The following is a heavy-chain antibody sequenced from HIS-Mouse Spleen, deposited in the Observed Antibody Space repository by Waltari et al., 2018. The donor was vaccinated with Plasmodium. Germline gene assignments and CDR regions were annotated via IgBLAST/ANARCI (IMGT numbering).Heavy chain of an antibody. D-gene: IGHD3-10*01. CDR3: ARGLRGHYWYVDL. Sequence: QVQLQQWGAGLLKPSETLSLTCAVYGGSFSGYYWSWIRQPPGKGLEWIGEINHSGSTNYNPSRKSRVTISVDTSKNQFSLKLSSVTAADTAVYYCARGLRGHYWYVDLWGRGTLVTVSS. CDR1: GGSFSGYY. CDR2: INHSGST. V-gene: IGHV4-34*01. J-gene: IGHJ2*01.